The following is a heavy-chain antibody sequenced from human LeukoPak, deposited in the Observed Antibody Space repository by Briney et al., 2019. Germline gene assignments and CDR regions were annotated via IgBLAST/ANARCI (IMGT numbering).Heavy chain of an antibody. D-gene: IGHD3-10*01. CDR2: IYYSGTT. CDR1: GGSISSGGYS. J-gene: IGHJ4*02. V-gene: IGHV4-31*03. Sequence: SETLSLTCSVSGGSISSGGYSWSWLRQLPGKGLEWIGYIYYSGTTHYNPSLKSRVTISVDASKNQFSLRLSSVTAADTAVYYCARVLGYGSGSYYPDYWGQGTLVTVSS. CDR3: ARVLGYGSGSYYPDY.